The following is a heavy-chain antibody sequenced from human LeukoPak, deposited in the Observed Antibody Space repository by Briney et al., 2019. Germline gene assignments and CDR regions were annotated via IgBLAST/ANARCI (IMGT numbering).Heavy chain of an antibody. J-gene: IGHJ4*02. CDR3: AAGGITIFGVAYDY. CDR1: GYTFTGYY. Sequence: ASVKVSCKASGYTFTGYYMHWVRQAPGQGLEWMGWINPNSGGTNYAQKFQGRVTMTRDTSISTAYMELSRLRSEDTAVYYCAAGGITIFGVAYDYWGQGTLVTVSS. CDR2: INPNSGGT. V-gene: IGHV1-2*02. D-gene: IGHD3-3*01.